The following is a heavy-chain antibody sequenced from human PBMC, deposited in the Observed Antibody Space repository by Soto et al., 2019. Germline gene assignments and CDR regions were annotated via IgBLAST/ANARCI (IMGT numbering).Heavy chain of an antibody. CDR2: INHSGST. V-gene: IGHV4-34*01. CDR1: GGSFSGFY. CDR3: ARLVRSRGNRGPRNNWFDP. D-gene: IGHD6-13*01. J-gene: IGHJ5*02. Sequence: SETLSLTCAVYGGSFSGFYWSWIRQPPGKGLEWIGEINHSGSTNYNPSLKSRVTISVDTSKNQFSLKLSSVTAADTAVYYCARLVRSRGNRGPRNNWFDPGGQGTLVPVSS.